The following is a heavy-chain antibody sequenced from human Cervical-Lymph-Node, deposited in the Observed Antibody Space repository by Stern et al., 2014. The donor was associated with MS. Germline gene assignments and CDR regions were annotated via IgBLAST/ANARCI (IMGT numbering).Heavy chain of an antibody. D-gene: IGHD4-17*01. J-gene: IGHJ4*02. CDR2: IYYSGST. CDR1: GGSISSGGFY. V-gene: IGHV4-31*03. Sequence: QVQLVQSGPGLVKPSQTLSLTCTVSGGSISSGGFYWSWIRQHPGKGLEWIGYIYYSGSTYYNPSLKSRVTISADTSKNQFSLKVSSVTAADTAVYYCASGERNGDYYFDYWGQGTLVTVSS. CDR3: ASGERNGDYYFDY.